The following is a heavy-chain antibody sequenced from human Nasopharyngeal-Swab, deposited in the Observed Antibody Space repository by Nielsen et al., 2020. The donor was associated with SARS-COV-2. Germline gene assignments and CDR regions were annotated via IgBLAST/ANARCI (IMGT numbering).Heavy chain of an antibody. CDR1: GYTFTDYY. CDR2: MNPHNGGT. D-gene: IGHD1-14*01. CDR3: AREGRSPGGMDV. Sequence: ASVKVSCKPSGYTFTDYYMHWVRQAPGQGLEWMGWMNPHNGGTNYEQKFQGRVTMTRDTSISTGYMELSSLRSEDTAVYYCAREGRSPGGMDVWGQGTTVTVSS. J-gene: IGHJ6*02. V-gene: IGHV1-2*02.